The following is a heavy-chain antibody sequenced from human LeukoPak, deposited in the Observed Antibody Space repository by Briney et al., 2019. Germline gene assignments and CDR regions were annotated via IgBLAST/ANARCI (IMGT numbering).Heavy chain of an antibody. D-gene: IGHD6-19*01. V-gene: IGHV3-30*04. CDR1: GFTFSSYA. J-gene: IGHJ4*02. CDR3: AKDSLSSSGWYPYFDY. CDR2: ISYDGSNK. Sequence: GGSLRRSCAASGFTFSSYAMHWVRQAPGKGLEWVAVISYDGSNKYYADSVKGRFTISRDNSKNTLYLQMNSLRAEDTAVYYCAKDSLSSSGWYPYFDYWGQGTLVTVSS.